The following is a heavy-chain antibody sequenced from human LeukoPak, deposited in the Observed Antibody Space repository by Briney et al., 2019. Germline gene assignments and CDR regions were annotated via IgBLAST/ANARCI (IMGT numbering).Heavy chain of an antibody. CDR2: INPNGGRT. D-gene: IGHD6-6*01. Sequence: ASVKVSCKESENTFTNYYMHWVRQAPGQGLEWLGLINPNGGRTAYAQNFQGRVTMTRDTSTTTLYLELSSLRSDDTAVYYCVRVGYSNSSSWGAFDIWGQGTMATVSS. V-gene: IGHV1-46*01. J-gene: IGHJ3*02. CDR1: ENTFTNYY. CDR3: VRVGYSNSSSWGAFDI.